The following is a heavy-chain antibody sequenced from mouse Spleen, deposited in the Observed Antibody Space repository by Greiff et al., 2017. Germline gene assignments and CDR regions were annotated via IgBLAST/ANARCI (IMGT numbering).Heavy chain of an antibody. CDR1: GYTFTSYW. Sequence: VQLQQPGAELVMPGASVKLSCKASGYTFTSYWMHWVKQRPGQGLEWIGEIDPSDSYTNYNQKFKGKATLTVDKSSSTAYMQLSSLTSEDSAVYYCARWGNPFDYWGQGTTLTVSS. CDR3: ARWGNPFDY. V-gene: IGHV1-69*01. J-gene: IGHJ2*01. D-gene: IGHD2-1*01. CDR2: IDPSDSYT.